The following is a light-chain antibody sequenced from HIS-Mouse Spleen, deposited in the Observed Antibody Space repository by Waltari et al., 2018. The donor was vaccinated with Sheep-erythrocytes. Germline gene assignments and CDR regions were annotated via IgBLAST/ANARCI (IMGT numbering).Light chain of an antibody. Sequence: QSALTQPRSVSGSPGQSVTISCTGTSSDVGGYNYVSWYQQHPGKAPKLMIYDVSKRPSGVPGRFSSSKSGNTASLPISGLQAEDEADYYCCSYAGSHTYVFGTGTKVTVL. CDR3: CSYAGSHTYV. V-gene: IGLV2-11*01. CDR1: SSDVGGYNY. J-gene: IGLJ1*01. CDR2: DVS.